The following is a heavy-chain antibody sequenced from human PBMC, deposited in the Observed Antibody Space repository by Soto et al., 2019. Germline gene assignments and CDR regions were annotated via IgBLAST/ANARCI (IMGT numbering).Heavy chain of an antibody. CDR3: ARYSNNWFQTEGMDV. CDR2: IDASGNT. CDR1: FDSITTYY. V-gene: IGHV4-4*07. J-gene: IGHJ6*02. Sequence: PSETLSLTCTVSFDSITTYYWSWIRQPAGKGLEWIGRIDASGNTNYNPSLNSRVTMSIDTSKKQFSLKLTSVTAADTAIYYCARYSNNWFQTEGMDVWGQGTTVTVSS. D-gene: IGHD6-13*01.